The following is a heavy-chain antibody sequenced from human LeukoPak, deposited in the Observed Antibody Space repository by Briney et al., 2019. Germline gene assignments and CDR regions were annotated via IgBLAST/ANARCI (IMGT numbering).Heavy chain of an antibody. Sequence: SETLSLTCTVSGGSISSYYWSWIRQPPGKGLEWVGYIYYSGSTNYNPSLKSRVTISVDTSKNQFSLKLSSVTAADTAVYYCARHGWAAAGHGWFDPWGQGTLVTVSS. V-gene: IGHV4-59*08. CDR2: IYYSGST. J-gene: IGHJ5*02. D-gene: IGHD6-13*01. CDR3: ARHGWAAAGHGWFDP. CDR1: GGSISSYY.